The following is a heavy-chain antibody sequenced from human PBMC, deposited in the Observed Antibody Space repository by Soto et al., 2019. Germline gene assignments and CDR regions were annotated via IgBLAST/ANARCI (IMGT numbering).Heavy chain of an antibody. Sequence: GESLKISCKGSGYSFTSSRLGWVRQMPGKGLEWMGIIYPGDFDTRNSPSFQGQVTISADKSISTAYLQWSSLKASDTAMYYCSRERFPVPAANGQLDAFDIWGQGTMVTVSS. CDR2: IYPGDFDT. D-gene: IGHD2-2*01. CDR1: GYSFTSSR. CDR3: SRERFPVPAANGQLDAFDI. V-gene: IGHV5-51*01. J-gene: IGHJ3*02.